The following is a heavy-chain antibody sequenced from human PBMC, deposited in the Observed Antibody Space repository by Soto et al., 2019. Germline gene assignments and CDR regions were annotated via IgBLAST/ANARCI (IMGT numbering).Heavy chain of an antibody. J-gene: IGHJ4*02. CDR1: GDSCTSYW. V-gene: IGHV5-51*01. CDR3: ARPMAGTLDY. D-gene: IGHD6-19*01. CDR2: IYPGDSDT. Sequence: PLKVSCRAAGDSCTSYWIGCVRQMPGKGLEWMGIIYPGDSDTRYSPSFQGQVTISVDKSINTAYLQWSSLKASDTAMYYCARPMAGTLDYWGQGALVTVSS.